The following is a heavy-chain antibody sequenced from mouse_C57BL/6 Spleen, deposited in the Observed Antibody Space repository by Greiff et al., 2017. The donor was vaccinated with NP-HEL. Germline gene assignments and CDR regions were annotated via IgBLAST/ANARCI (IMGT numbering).Heavy chain of an antibody. D-gene: IGHD2-2*01. V-gene: IGHV5-17*01. J-gene: IGHJ2*01. CDR1: GFTFSDYG. CDR2: ISSGSSTI. Sequence: DVHLVESGGGLVKPGGSLKLSCAASGFTFSDYGMHWVRQAPEKGLEWVAYISSGSSTIYYADTVKGRFTISRDNAKNTLFLQMTSLRSEDTAMYYCANGYPGGYWGQGTTLTVSS. CDR3: ANGYPGGY.